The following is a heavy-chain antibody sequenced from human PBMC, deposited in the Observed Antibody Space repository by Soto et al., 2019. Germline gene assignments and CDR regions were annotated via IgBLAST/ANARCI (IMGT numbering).Heavy chain of an antibody. J-gene: IGHJ3*02. V-gene: IGHV2-5*02. CDR2: IYWDDDK. CDR3: AHRPAMIVVGEDAFDI. Sequence: SGPKLVNHTQTLTLACTFSGFSLSTSGVGVGWIRQPPGKALEWLALIYWDDDKRYSPSLKSRLTITKDTSKNQVVLTMTNMDPVDTATYYCAHRPAMIVVGEDAFDIWGQGTMVTVSS. D-gene: IGHD3-22*01. CDR1: GFSLSTSGVG.